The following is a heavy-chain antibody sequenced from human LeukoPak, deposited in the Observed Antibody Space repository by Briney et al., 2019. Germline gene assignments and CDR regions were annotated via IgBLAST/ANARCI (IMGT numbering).Heavy chain of an antibody. CDR3: ARGVGATDYFDY. Sequence: ASVKVSCKASGGTFSSYAISWVRQAPGQGLEWMGGIIPIFGTANYAQKFQGRVTITTDESTSTAYMELSRLRSDDTAVYYCARGVGATDYFDYWGQGTLVTVSS. V-gene: IGHV1-69*05. J-gene: IGHJ4*02. D-gene: IGHD1-26*01. CDR1: GGTFSSYA. CDR2: IIPIFGTA.